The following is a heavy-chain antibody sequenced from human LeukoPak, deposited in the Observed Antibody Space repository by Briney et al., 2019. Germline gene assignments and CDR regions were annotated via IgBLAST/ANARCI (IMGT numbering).Heavy chain of an antibody. Sequence: GGSLRLSCAASGFTFSSYAMSWVRQAPGKGLEWVPAISGSGGSTYSADSVKGRFTISRDNSKNTLYLQMNSLRAEDTAVYYCATYRQVLLPFESWGQGTLVTVSS. J-gene: IGHJ4*02. D-gene: IGHD2/OR15-2a*01. CDR1: GFTFSSYA. V-gene: IGHV3-23*01. CDR3: ATYRQVLLPFES. CDR2: ISGSGGST.